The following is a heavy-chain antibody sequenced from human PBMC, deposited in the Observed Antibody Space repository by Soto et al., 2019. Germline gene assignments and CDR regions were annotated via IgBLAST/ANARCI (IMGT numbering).Heavy chain of an antibody. D-gene: IGHD3-3*01. CDR3: ARALMEGIPIYYLSS. CDR1: GFSLSKASMG. V-gene: IGHV2-26*01. CDR2: IFWTDER. J-gene: IGHJ4*02. Sequence: QVTLKESGPVLVKPTETPTLTCTVSGFSLSKASMGVTGIRQPLGKALEWLAHIFWTDERSYNPSLKSRLTIARDTSKRQVVLNMTNVDPVDTRTYLCARALMEGIPIYYLSSWGQGTLVTFA.